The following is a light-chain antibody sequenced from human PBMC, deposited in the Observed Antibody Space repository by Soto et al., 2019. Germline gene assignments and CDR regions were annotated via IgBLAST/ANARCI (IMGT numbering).Light chain of an antibody. CDR3: QQYVGSPLT. CDR2: GAS. V-gene: IGKV3-20*01. J-gene: IGKJ4*01. CDR1: QTVSSSY. Sequence: EIVLTQSPGTLSLSPGERATLSCRASQTVSSSYLAWYQQKPGQAPRLLIYGASSRATGIPDRFSGRGSGRDFTLTISRLEPEDCAVYYCQQYVGSPLTFGGGTKVEIK.